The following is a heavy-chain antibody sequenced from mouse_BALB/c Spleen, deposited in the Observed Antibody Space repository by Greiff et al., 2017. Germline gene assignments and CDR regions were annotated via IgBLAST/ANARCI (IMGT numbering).Heavy chain of an antibody. Sequence: VQLQQSGPELVKPGASVKMSCKASGYTFTDYVISWVKQRTGQGLEWIGEIYPGSGSTYYNEKFKGKATLTADKSSNTAYMQLSSLTSEDSAVYFCARWSPINGYAMDYWGQGTLVTVSS. CDR1: GYTFTDYV. D-gene: IGHD1-1*01. CDR2: IYPGSGST. V-gene: IGHV1-77*01. J-gene: IGHJ4*01. CDR3: ARWSPINGYAMDY.